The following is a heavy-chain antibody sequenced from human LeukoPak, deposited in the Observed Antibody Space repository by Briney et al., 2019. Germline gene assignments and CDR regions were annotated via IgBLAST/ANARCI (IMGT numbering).Heavy chain of an antibody. CDR1: GCSISSYY. Sequence: SETLSLTCTASGCSISSYYWSWIRQPPGKGLEWIGYIYYSGSTNYNPSLKSRVTISVDTSKNQFSLKLSAVTAADTAVYYCARVPDKGRYYDFWSGYYKTGAFDIWGQGTMVTVSS. CDR3: ARVPDKGRYYDFWSGYYKTGAFDI. V-gene: IGHV4-59*01. D-gene: IGHD3-3*01. J-gene: IGHJ3*02. CDR2: IYYSGST.